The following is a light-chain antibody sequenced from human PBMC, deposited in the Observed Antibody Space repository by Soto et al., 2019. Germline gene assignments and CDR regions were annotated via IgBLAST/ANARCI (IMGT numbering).Light chain of an antibody. V-gene: IGKV1-5*03. CDR3: QQYYSYGWT. CDR1: QSISTW. J-gene: IGKJ1*01. CDR2: TAS. Sequence: DIQMTQSPSTLSASVGHRVTITCRASQSISTWLAWYQQKPGKAPKLLIYTASALESGVPSRFSGSGSGTEFTLTISSLQPDDVATYYCQQYYSYGWTFGQGTKVEIK.